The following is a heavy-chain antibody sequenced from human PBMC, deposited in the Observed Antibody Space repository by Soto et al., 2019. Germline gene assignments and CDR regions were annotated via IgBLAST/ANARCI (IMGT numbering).Heavy chain of an antibody. D-gene: IGHD5-12*01. J-gene: IGHJ4*02. CDR3: AKVRVGIDIDFDY. Sequence: EVQLLESGGGLVQPGGSLRLSCAASGFTFSNSAMTWVRQARAKGLEWVSTIRDSDSGRSTFYADSVKGRFTISRDDSKDTLYLQMSSLRAEDTAMYYCAKVRVGIDIDFDYWGQGALVTVSS. V-gene: IGHV3-23*01. CDR2: IRDSDSGRST. CDR1: GFTFSNSA.